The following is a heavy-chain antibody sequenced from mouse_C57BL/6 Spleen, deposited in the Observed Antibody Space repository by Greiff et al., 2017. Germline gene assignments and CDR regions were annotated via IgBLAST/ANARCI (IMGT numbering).Heavy chain of an antibody. D-gene: IGHD2-2*01. CDR1: GYAFSGSW. Sequence: VQLQQSGPELVKPGASVKISCKASGYAFSGSWMNWVKQRPGKGLEWIGRIYPGDGDTNYNGKFKGKATLTADTSSSTAYMQLSSLTSEDSAVYYCARDGYDGFAYWGQGTLVTVSA. J-gene: IGHJ3*01. CDR2: IYPGDGDT. CDR3: ARDGYDGFAY. V-gene: IGHV1-82*01.